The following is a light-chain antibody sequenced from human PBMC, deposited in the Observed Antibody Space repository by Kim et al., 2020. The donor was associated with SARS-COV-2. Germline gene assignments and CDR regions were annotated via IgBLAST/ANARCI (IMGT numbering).Light chain of an antibody. J-gene: IGLJ2*01. CDR2: DVS. CDR3: CSYAGGYSSVV. CDR1: SSDVGGYNS. Sequence: QSALTQPRSVSGSPGQSVTISCTGTSSDVGGYNSVSWYQQHPGKAPKLMIYDVSKRPSGLPDRFSGSKSGNTASLTISGLQAEDEADYYCCSYAGGYSSVVFGGGTKLIVL. V-gene: IGLV2-11*01.